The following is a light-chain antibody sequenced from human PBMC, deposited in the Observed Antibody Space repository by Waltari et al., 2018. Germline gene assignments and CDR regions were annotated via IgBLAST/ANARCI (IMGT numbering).Light chain of an antibody. CDR2: EVT. CDR1: TNDVGGYNF. J-gene: IGLJ1*01. Sequence: QSALTQPASVSGSPGQSITIFCTGTTNDVGGYNFVSWYQHHPGKAPKLIICEVTKRPSGVSTRFSGSKSGNTASLTISGLQAEDEADYYCHSYTGSRTYVFGTGTKVTVL. CDR3: HSYTGSRTYV. V-gene: IGLV2-14*01.